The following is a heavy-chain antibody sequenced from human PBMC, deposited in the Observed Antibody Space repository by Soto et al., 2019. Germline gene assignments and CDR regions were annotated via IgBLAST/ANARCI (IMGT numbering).Heavy chain of an antibody. J-gene: IGHJ4*02. CDR1: GFTFSNYG. CDR2: ISYDVGNK. Sequence: QVRLVESGGGVVQPGRSLRLSCAASGFTFSNYGMHWVRQAPGKGLEWVAVISYDVGNKYYADSVKGRFTISRDNSKNTLYLQMNSLRAEDTAVYYCAKDLLRYFDWSPLDYWGLGTLVTVSS. CDR3: AKDLLRYFDWSPLDY. V-gene: IGHV3-30*18. D-gene: IGHD3-9*01.